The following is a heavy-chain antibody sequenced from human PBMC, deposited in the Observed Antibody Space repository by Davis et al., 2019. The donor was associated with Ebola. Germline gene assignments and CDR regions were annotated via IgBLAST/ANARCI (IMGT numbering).Heavy chain of an antibody. J-gene: IGHJ3*02. CDR1: GYTFTTYI. CDR2: INPNSGGT. V-gene: IGHV1-2*04. D-gene: IGHD3-22*01. CDR3: ARGLGYYDSSGYLGAFDI. Sequence: ASVKVSCKASGYTFTTYIITWVRQAPGQGLEWMGWINPNSGGTNYAQQFQGWVTMTRDTSISTAYMELSRLRSDDTAVYYCARGLGYYDSSGYLGAFDIWGQGTMVTVSS.